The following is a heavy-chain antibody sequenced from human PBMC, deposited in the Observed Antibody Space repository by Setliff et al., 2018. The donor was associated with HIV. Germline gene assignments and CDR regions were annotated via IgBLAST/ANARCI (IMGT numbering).Heavy chain of an antibody. D-gene: IGHD2-2*01. CDR3: ARLPSAAMWGGSAFDL. J-gene: IGHJ3*01. Sequence: GASVKVSCKASGYTFTNYPIHWVRQAPGQRLEWMGWINAGNGNTKYLQRFQGRVTITRDTSASTVYMDLSSLRSEDTAVYFCARLPSAAMWGGSAFDLWGQGTMVTV. CDR2: INAGNGNT. CDR1: GYTFTNYP. V-gene: IGHV1-3*01.